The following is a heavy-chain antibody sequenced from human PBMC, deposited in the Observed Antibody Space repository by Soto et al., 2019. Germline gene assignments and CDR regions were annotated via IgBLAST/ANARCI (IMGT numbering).Heavy chain of an antibody. CDR1: GFTFSRYE. D-gene: IGHD2-21*01. CDR3: VRGPVPVNIAIRFWFDA. V-gene: IGHV3-48*03. J-gene: IGHJ5*02. Sequence: EVQLVESGGGLVQPGGSLRLSCAASGFTFSRYEMSWVRQAPGKGLEWISYISNTGATIYYADSVKGRFIISRDNANNSLFLQMNRLRAADTALYHCVRGPVPVNIAIRFWFDAWGQGTPVTVSA. CDR2: ISNTGATI.